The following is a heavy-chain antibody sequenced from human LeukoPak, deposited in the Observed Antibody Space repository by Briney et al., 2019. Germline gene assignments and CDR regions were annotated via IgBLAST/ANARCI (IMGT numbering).Heavy chain of an antibody. D-gene: IGHD5-24*01. Sequence: SVKVSCKASGYTFTSYDINWLRQATGQGLEWMGWMNPNSGNTGYAQKFQGRVTMTRNTSISTAYMELSSLRSEDTAVYYCERAATIDGYNPNYYYYYGMDVWGQGTTVTVSS. J-gene: IGHJ6*02. CDR1: GYTFTSYD. CDR3: ERAATIDGYNPNYYYYYGMDV. V-gene: IGHV1-8*01. CDR2: MNPNSGNT.